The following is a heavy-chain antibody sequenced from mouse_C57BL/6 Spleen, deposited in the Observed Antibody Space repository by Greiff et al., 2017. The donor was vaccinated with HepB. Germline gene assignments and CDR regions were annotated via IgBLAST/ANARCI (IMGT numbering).Heavy chain of an antibody. D-gene: IGHD1-1*01. CDR3: ARSTVVRYVDY. V-gene: IGHV1-26*01. Sequence: EVQLQQSGPELVKPGASVKISCKASGYTFTDYYMNWVKQSHGKSLEWIGDINPNNGGTSYNQKFKGKATLTVDKSSSTAYMELRSLTSEDSAVYYCARSTVVRYVDYWGQGTTLTVSS. CDR1: GYTFTDYY. CDR2: INPNNGGT. J-gene: IGHJ2*01.